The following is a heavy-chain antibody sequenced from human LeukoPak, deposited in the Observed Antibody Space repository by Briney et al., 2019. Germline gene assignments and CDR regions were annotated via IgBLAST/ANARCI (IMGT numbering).Heavy chain of an antibody. J-gene: IGHJ4*02. D-gene: IGHD1-26*01. CDR2: ISTSGTTI. CDR1: GFIFSTYE. CDR3: ARGGSVSYYFDY. V-gene: IGHV3-48*03. Sequence: PGGSLRLSCAASGFIFSTYEMNWVRQAPGKGLEWVSYISTSGTTIHYADSVKGRLTISRDNPKNSLHLQMNSLRAEDTAVYYCARGGSVSYYFDYWGQGTLVTVSS.